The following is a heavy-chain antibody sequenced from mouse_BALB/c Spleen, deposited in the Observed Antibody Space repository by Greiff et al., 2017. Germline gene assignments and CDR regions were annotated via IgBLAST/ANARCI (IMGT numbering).Heavy chain of an antibody. CDR3: ARAYYGNYVYYYAMDY. CDR1: GYSITSGYS. Sequence: DVKLQESGPDLVKPSQSLSLTCTVTGYSITSGYSWHWIRQFPGNKLEWMGYIHYSGSTNYNPSLKSRISITRDTSKNQFFLQLNSVTTEDTATYYCARAYYGNYVYYYAMDYWGQGTSVTVSS. D-gene: IGHD2-10*01. J-gene: IGHJ4*01. CDR2: IHYSGST. V-gene: IGHV3-1*02.